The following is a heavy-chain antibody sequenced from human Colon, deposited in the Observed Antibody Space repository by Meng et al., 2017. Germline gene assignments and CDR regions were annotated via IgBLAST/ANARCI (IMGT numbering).Heavy chain of an antibody. CDR3: ARDQYYGAGSYLALGAYDI. CDR1: GFTFSSYY. J-gene: IGHJ3*02. D-gene: IGHD3-10*01. CDR2: IKEDGSDK. V-gene: IGHV3-7*01. Sequence: GGSLRLSCVASGFTFSSYYISWLRQAPGKALEWVATIKEDGSDKLYVASVKGRYTISRDNAKNSLFLQMNNLRAEDTAVYYCARDQYYGAGSYLALGAYDIWGQG.